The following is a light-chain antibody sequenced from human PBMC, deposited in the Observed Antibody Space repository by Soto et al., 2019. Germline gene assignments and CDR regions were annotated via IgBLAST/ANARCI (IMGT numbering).Light chain of an antibody. V-gene: IGLV1-44*01. Sequence: QSVLSQPPSASGTPGQRVTITCSGSTSNIGNGLAYVYWYQQFPGAAPKLLIFSDNLRPSGVPDRFSASKSGASASLAISGLQSEDEADYYCASWDDNLNGPVFGRGTKLTVL. CDR2: SDN. J-gene: IGLJ2*01. CDR3: ASWDDNLNGPV. CDR1: TSNIGNGLAY.